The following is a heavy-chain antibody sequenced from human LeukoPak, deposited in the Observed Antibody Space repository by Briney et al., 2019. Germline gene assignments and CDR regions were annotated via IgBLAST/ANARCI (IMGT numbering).Heavy chain of an antibody. D-gene: IGHD2-15*01. CDR2: INTNTGKP. CDR3: ARVVVAAATWYHDSEQVFDAFDI. Sequence: GASVKVSCKASGYTFTSYAMNWVRQAPGQGLEWMGWINTNTGKPTYAQGFTGRFVFSLDTSVSTAYLQISSLKAEDTAVYYCARVVVAAATWYHDSEQVFDAFDIWGQGTMVTVSS. V-gene: IGHV7-4-1*02. CDR1: GYTFTSYA. J-gene: IGHJ3*02.